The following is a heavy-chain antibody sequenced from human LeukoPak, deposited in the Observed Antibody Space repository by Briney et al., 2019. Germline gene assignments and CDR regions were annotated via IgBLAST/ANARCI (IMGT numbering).Heavy chain of an antibody. J-gene: IGHJ3*02. V-gene: IGHV4-39*07. CDR2: IYYSGST. D-gene: IGHD3-3*01. Sequence: SETLSLTCTVSGGSISSSSYYWGWIRQPPGKGLEWIGSIYYSGSTYYNPSLKSRVTISVDTSKNQFSLKLGSVTAADTAVYYCAGYYDFWSGYSDDAFDIWGQGTMVTVSS. CDR3: AGYYDFWSGYSDDAFDI. CDR1: GGSISSSSYY.